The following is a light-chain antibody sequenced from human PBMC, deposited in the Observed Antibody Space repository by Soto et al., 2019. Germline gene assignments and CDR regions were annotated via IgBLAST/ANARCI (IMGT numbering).Light chain of an antibody. CDR2: DAS. CDR3: QQYGGSPPKYT. V-gene: IGKV3-20*01. CDR1: QSVSSTS. Sequence: EIVLTQSPGTLSLSPGERAALSCRASQSVSSTSLAWYQLKPGQAPRLLIYDASSRATDIPDRFSGSGSGTDFTLTISILEPEDFAVYYCQQYGGSPPKYTFVQGTKLQIK. J-gene: IGKJ2*01.